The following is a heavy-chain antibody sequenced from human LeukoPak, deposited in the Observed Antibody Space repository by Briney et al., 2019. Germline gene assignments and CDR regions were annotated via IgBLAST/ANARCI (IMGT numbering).Heavy chain of an antibody. D-gene: IGHD5-24*01. CDR1: GFTFSTYW. J-gene: IGHJ4*02. Sequence: GGSLRLSCAASGFTFSTYWMHWVRQAPGKGLVWVSRINSDSRSTSYLDSVKGRFTVSRDNAKNTLYLEMNSLRAEDTAVYYCARIRDDYNPLDYWGQGTLVTVSS. V-gene: IGHV3-74*01. CDR3: ARIRDDYNPLDY. CDR2: INSDSRST.